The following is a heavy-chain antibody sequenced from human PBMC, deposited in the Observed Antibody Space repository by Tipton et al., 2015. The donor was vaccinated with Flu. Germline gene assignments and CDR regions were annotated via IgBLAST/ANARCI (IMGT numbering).Heavy chain of an antibody. V-gene: IGHV4-39*07. Sequence: TLSLTCTVSGGSISTINYYWGWIRQPPGKGLEWIGSIYQSGTTYYNPSLKSRVTISVDTSRNQFSLKLSSVTAADTAVYYCAKTYFDSSDSPDRFDPWGQGTLVTVSS. CDR1: GGSISTINYY. D-gene: IGHD3-22*01. CDR2: IYQSGTT. CDR3: AKTYFDSSDSPDRFDP. J-gene: IGHJ5*02.